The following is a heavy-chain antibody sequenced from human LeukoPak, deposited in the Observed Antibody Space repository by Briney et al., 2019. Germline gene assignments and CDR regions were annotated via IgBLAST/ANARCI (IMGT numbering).Heavy chain of an antibody. D-gene: IGHD6-13*01. CDR3: ARRGPIAAAGYYFDY. CDR1: GYSFTTYW. Sequence: GESLKISCKGSGYSFTTYWIGWARQMPGKGLEWMGIIYPGDSDTRYSPSFQGQVTISADKSISTAYLQWSSLRASDTAMYYCARRGPIAAAGYYFDYWGQGTLVTVSS. CDR2: IYPGDSDT. V-gene: IGHV5-51*01. J-gene: IGHJ4*02.